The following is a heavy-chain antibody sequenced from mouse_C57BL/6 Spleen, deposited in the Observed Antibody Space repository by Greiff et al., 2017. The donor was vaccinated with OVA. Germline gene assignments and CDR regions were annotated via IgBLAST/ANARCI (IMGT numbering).Heavy chain of an antibody. D-gene: IGHD2-10*01. CDR1: GYTFTEYT. CDR2: FYPGSGSI. V-gene: IGHV1-62-2*01. CDR3: ARHEPGLQYCYFGV. J-gene: IGHJ1*03. Sequence: VKLQESGAELVKPGASVKLSCKASGYTFTEYTIHWVKQRSGQGLEWIGWFYPGSGSIKYHEKFKDKATLTADKSSSTVYMELSRLTSEHSAVSFCARHEPGLQYCYFGVWGTGTTVTVSS.